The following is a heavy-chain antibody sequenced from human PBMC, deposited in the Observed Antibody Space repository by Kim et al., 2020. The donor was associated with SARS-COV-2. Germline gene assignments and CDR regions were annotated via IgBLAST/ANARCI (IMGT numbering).Heavy chain of an antibody. CDR1: GYSISSGYY. CDR3: AREYLIAADY. J-gene: IGHJ4*02. Sequence: SETLSLTCTVSGYSISSGYYWGWIRQPPGKGLEWIGSIYHSGSTYYNPSLKSRVTISVDTSKNQFSLKLSSVTAADTAVYYCAREYLIAADYWGQGTLVT. V-gene: IGHV4-38-2*02. CDR2: IYHSGST. D-gene: IGHD6-25*01.